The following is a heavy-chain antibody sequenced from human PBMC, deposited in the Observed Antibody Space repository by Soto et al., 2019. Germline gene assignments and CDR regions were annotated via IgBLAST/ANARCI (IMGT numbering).Heavy chain of an antibody. CDR1: GFTFSSYG. D-gene: IGHD3-10*01. Sequence: QVQLVESGGGVVQPGRALRLSCAASGFTFSSYGMHWVRQAPGKGLEWVAVISYDGSNKYYADSVKGRFTISRENSKNTLYLQMTSLRAEDTAVYYCAPWFGAFDYWGQGTLVTVSS. V-gene: IGHV3-30*03. CDR2: ISYDGSNK. J-gene: IGHJ4*02. CDR3: APWFGAFDY.